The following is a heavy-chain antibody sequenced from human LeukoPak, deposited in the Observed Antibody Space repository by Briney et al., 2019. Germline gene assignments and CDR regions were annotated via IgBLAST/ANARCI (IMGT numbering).Heavy chain of an antibody. CDR2: IHDSGST. CDR3: ARGRQFSTY. Sequence: PSETLSLTCTVSGGTISSYYWNWIRQPPGKGLEWIGYIHDSGSTKYNPSLKSRVTISVDTSKNQFSLKLRSVTAADTAVYYCARGRQFSTYWGQGTLVTVAA. D-gene: IGHD5-24*01. J-gene: IGHJ4*02. V-gene: IGHV4-59*01. CDR1: GGTISSYY.